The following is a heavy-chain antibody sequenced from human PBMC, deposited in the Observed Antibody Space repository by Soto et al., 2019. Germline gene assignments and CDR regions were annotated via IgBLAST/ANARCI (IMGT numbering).Heavy chain of an antibody. CDR3: ARRGYGPGFPYYYGMDV. CDR2: IYYSGST. Sequence: SETVSLTCTVSGGSMSSYYWSWIRQPPGKGLEWIGYIYYSGSTNYNPSLKSRVTMSVDTPKNQFSLKLSSVTAADTAVYYCARRGYGPGFPYYYGMDVWGQGTTVTVS. D-gene: IGHD3-10*01. CDR1: GGSMSSYY. J-gene: IGHJ6*02. V-gene: IGHV4-59*01.